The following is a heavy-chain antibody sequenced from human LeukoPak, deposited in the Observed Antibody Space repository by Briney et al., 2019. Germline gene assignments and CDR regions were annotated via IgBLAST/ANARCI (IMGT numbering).Heavy chain of an antibody. CDR1: GFTFASYS. Sequence: TGGSLRLSCAASGFTFASYSRNWVRQAPGKGLEWVSSISGDSTYIYNAGSVKGRFTISRDNAQASLYLQMISLRADDTAVYYCARVSGRLERQSDLDYWGQGTLVIVSS. CDR2: ISGDSTYI. J-gene: IGHJ4*02. CDR3: ARVSGRLERQSDLDY. D-gene: IGHD1-1*01. V-gene: IGHV3-21*01.